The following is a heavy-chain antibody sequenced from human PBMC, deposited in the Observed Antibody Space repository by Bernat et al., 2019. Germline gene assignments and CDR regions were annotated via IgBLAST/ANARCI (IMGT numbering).Heavy chain of an antibody. CDR2: ISYDGSNK. V-gene: IGHV3-30*01. Sequence: QVQLVESGGGVVQPGRSLRLSCAASGFTFSSYAMHWVRQAPGKGLEWVAVISYDGSNKYYADSVKGRFTISRDNSKNTLYLQMNSLRAEDTAVYYWARDRDYEDVGAFDIWGQGTMVTVSS. CDR1: GFTFSSYA. J-gene: IGHJ3*02. CDR3: ARDRDYEDVGAFDI. D-gene: IGHD4-17*01.